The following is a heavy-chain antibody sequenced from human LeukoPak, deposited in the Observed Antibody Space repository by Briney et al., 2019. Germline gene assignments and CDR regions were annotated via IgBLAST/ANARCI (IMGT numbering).Heavy chain of an antibody. V-gene: IGHV3-23*01. J-gene: IGHJ4*02. Sequence: GGSLRLSCAASGFIFSSYSMSWVRQAPGKGLEWVSAISGSGGSTYYADSVKGRFTISRDNSKNTLYLQMNSLRAEDTAVYYCARDGGIAVAGYLDYWGQGTLVTVSS. CDR2: ISGSGGST. CDR1: GFIFSSYS. CDR3: ARDGGIAVAGYLDY. D-gene: IGHD6-19*01.